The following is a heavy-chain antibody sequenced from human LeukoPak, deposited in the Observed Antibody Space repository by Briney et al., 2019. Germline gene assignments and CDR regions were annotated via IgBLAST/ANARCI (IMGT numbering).Heavy chain of an antibody. Sequence: PGGSLRLSCVASGLPIGDFAMHWVRQAPGQGLEWVSLISGDGVSTFFADSVKGRFSISRDDSKNSLFLEMSSLRTEDTAMYYCARESGKFDYWGQGTLVAVSS. CDR2: ISGDGVST. CDR1: GLPIGDFA. J-gene: IGHJ4*02. CDR3: ARESGKFDY. V-gene: IGHV3-43*02.